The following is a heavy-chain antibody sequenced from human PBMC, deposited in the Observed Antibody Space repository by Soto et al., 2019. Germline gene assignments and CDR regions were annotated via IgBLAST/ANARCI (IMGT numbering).Heavy chain of an antibody. CDR3: ARVGLTTVTLKAQPNYYYYYYMDV. Sequence: GGSLRLSCAASGFTFSSYGMHWVRQAPGKGLEWVAVIWYDGSNKYYADSVKGRFTISRDNSKNTLYLQMNSLRAEDTAVYYCARVGLTTVTLKAQPNYYYYYYMDVWGKGTTVTVSS. CDR2: IWYDGSNK. V-gene: IGHV3-33*01. J-gene: IGHJ6*03. CDR1: GFTFSSYG. D-gene: IGHD4-17*01.